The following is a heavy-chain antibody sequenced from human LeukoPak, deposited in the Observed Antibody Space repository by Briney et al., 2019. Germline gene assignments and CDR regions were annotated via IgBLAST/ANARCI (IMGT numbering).Heavy chain of an antibody. V-gene: IGHV3-23*01. CDR3: AKTAPDYVWGSYRGGVDY. J-gene: IGHJ4*02. CDR2: ISGSGGST. Sequence: GGSLRLSCAASGFTFSSYAMSWVRQAPGKGLEWVSAISGSGGSTYYADSVKGRFTISRDNSKNTLYLQKNSLRAEDTAVYYCAKTAPDYVWGSYRGGVDYWGQGTLVTVSS. D-gene: IGHD3-16*02. CDR1: GFTFSSYA.